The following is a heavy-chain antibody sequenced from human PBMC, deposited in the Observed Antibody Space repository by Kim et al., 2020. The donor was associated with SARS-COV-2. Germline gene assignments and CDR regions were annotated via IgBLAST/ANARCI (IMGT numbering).Heavy chain of an antibody. J-gene: IGHJ6*02. D-gene: IGHD5-12*01. V-gene: IGHV3-11*04. CDR3: AGSGYDYYYYYGMDV. CDR2: ISSSGSTI. CDR1: GFTFSDYY. Sequence: EGSLRLSCAASGFTFSDYYMSWIRQAPGKGLEWVSYISSSGSTIYYADSVKGRFTISRDNAKNSLYLQMNSLRAEDTAVYYCAGSGYDYYYYYGMDVWGQGTTVTVSS.